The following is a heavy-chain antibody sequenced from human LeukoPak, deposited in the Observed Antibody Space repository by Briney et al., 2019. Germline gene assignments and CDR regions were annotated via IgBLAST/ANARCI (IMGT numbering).Heavy chain of an antibody. V-gene: IGHV3-33*08. CDR1: GFTFSSYS. D-gene: IGHD2-2*01. CDR3: ARDGGIVVVPAAFFDY. J-gene: IGHJ4*02. Sequence: GGSLRLSCAASGFTFSSYSMNWVRQAPGKGLEWVAVIWYDGSNKYYADSVKGRFTISRDNSKNTLYLQMNSLRAEDTAVYYCARDGGIVVVPAAFFDYWGQGTLVTVSS. CDR2: IWYDGSNK.